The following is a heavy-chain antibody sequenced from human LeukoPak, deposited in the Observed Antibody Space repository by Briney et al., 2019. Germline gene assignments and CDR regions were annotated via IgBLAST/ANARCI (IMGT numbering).Heavy chain of an antibody. CDR1: GGSISSSSYY. CDR2: IYYSGST. J-gene: IGHJ4*02. Sequence: SETLSLTCTVSGGSISSSSYYWGWIRQPPGKGLEWIGSIYYSGSTYYNPSLKSRVTISVDTSKNQFPLKLSSVTAADTAVYYCARGLNYYGSGSYYDYWGQGTLVTVSS. D-gene: IGHD3-10*01. V-gene: IGHV4-39*01. CDR3: ARGLNYYGSGSYYDY.